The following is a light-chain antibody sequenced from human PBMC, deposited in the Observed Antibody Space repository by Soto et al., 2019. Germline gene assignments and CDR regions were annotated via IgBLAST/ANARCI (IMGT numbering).Light chain of an antibody. CDR2: GNS. V-gene: IGLV1-40*01. CDR3: QSYDSSLSAL. J-gene: IGLJ1*01. Sequence: QSVLTQPPSVSGAPGQRVTISCTGSSSNIGACYDVHWYQQLPGTAPKLLIYGNSNRPSGVPDRFSGSKSGTSASLAITGLQAEDEADYYCQSYDSSLSALFGTGTKLTVL. CDR1: SSNIGACYD.